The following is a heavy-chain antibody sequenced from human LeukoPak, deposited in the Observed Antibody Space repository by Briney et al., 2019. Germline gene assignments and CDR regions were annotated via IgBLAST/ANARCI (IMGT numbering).Heavy chain of an antibody. CDR3: ARDPSNTSGWKTWFDP. CDR2: ISAYNGDT. V-gene: IGHV1-18*01. D-gene: IGHD6-19*01. J-gene: IGHJ5*02. Sequence: ASVKVSCKASGYNFTSYGMSWVRQAPGQGLEWMGWISAYNGDTKYAQKFQGRVTMTTDTSTSTAFMEVRSLRSDDTAVYYCARDPSNTSGWKTWFDPWGQGTLVTVSS. CDR1: GYNFTSYG.